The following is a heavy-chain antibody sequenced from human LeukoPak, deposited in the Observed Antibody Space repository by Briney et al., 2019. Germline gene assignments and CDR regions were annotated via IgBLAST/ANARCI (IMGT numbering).Heavy chain of an antibody. CDR3: ARDRGLAAAGTNWFDP. CDR2: IYYSGST. J-gene: IGHJ5*02. D-gene: IGHD6-13*01. Sequence: SETLSLTCTVSGGSISSSSYYWGWIRQPPGKGLEWIGSIYYSGSTYYNPSLKSRVTISVDTSKNQFSLKLSSVTAADTAVCYCARDRGLAAAGTNWFDPWGQGTLVTVSS. CDR1: GGSISSSSYY. V-gene: IGHV4-39*07.